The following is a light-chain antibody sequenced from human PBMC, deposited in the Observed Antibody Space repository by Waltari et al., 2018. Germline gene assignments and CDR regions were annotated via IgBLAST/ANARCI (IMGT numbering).Light chain of an antibody. CDR3: QSYDSSLSGSVV. Sequence: QSVLTQPPSVSGAPGQRVTISCTGSRSNIGAGYDVHWYQQLPGTVPKLLITSNSHRPSGVPDRFSGSRSDTSASLAITGLQTEDEADYYCQSYDSSLSGSVVFGGGTKLTVL. CDR1: RSNIGAGYD. V-gene: IGLV1-40*01. J-gene: IGLJ2*01. CDR2: SNS.